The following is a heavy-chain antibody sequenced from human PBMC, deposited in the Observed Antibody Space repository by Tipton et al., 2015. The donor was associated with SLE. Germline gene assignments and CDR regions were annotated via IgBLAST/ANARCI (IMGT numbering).Heavy chain of an antibody. CDR3: ARYYYNYYNMDV. CDR1: GGSISSSSYY. J-gene: IGHJ6*02. CDR2: IYYSGST. Sequence: TLSLTCTVSGGSISSSSYYWGWIRQPPGKGLEWIGTIYYSGSTYYNPSLKSRVTISVDTSKNQFSLKLSSVTAADTAVYYCARYYYNYYNMDVWGQGTTVTVSS. V-gene: IGHV4-39*01.